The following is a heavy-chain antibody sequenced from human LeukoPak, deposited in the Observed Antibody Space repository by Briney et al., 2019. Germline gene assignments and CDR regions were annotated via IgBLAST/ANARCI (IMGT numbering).Heavy chain of an antibody. Sequence: GGSLRLSCAASGFTFSSYAMHWVRQAPGKGLEWVAVISYDGSNKNYADSVKGRFTISRDNSKNTLYLQMNSLRAEDTAVYYCARDREASGLFDYWGQGTLVTVSS. J-gene: IGHJ4*02. CDR1: GFTFSSYA. CDR2: ISYDGSNK. CDR3: ARDREASGLFDY. V-gene: IGHV3-30-3*01. D-gene: IGHD1-26*01.